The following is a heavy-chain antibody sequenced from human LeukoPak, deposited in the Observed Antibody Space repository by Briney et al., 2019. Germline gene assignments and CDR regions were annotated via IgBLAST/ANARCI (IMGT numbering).Heavy chain of an antibody. Sequence: SVKVSCEASGFTFTSSAMQWVRQARGQRLEWIGWIVVGNGNTNYAQKFQERVTITRDMSTSTAYMELSSLRSEDTAVYYCAAAYTTSSWYYGMDVWGKGTTVTVSS. CDR2: IVVGNGNT. V-gene: IGHV1-58*02. D-gene: IGHD6-13*01. CDR1: GFTFTSSA. J-gene: IGHJ6*04. CDR3: AAAYTTSSWYYGMDV.